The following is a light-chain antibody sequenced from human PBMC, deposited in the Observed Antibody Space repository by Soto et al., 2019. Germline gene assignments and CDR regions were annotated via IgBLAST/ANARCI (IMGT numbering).Light chain of an antibody. CDR3: QQTYSTLT. CDR2: AAS. J-gene: IGKJ4*01. Sequence: DIQMTQSPSSLSASVGDRVTITCRASQSISTSLNWYQQKPGRAPNLLIYAASTLQGGVPSRFRGSGSGTDFTLTISSLQPEDFATYYCQQTYSTLTCGGGTKVDIK. V-gene: IGKV1-39*01. CDR1: QSISTS.